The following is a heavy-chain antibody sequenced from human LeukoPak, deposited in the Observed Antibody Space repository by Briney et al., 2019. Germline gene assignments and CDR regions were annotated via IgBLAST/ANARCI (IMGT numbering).Heavy chain of an antibody. V-gene: IGHV3-48*03. D-gene: IGHD4-23*01. CDR2: ISPDGSST. Sequence: GGSLRLSCAASGFIITIYEMNWVRQAPGKGLEWVSYISPDGSSTYYADSVKGRFTISGDNAKNSLYLQMNRLRAEDTAVYYCATYLVKTLDYWGQGTLVTVSS. J-gene: IGHJ4*02. CDR3: ATYLVKTLDY. CDR1: GFIITIYE.